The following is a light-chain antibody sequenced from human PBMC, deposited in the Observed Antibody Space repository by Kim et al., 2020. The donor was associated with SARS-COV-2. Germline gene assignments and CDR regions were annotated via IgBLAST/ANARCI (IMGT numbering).Light chain of an antibody. CDR1: QSVGNTY. CDR3: QYFAGR. V-gene: IGKV3-20*01. CDR2: GAS. J-gene: IGKJ3*01. Sequence: LSLSPGEGATLSCRASQSVGNTYIAWYQQRRGQAPRLLIYGASTRATGIPDRFSGSGSGTDFTLTISRLETEDFAVYYCQYFAGRFGPGTKVDIK.